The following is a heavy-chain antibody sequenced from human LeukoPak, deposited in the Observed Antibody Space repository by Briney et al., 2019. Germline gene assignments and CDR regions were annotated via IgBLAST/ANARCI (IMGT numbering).Heavy chain of an antibody. CDR3: ARGFSH. V-gene: IGHV4-34*01. CDR1: GGSFNGYY. Sequence: SETLSLTCAVYGGSFNGYYWSWIRQPPGKGLEWIGEINHSGSTTYSPSLKSRVTMSVDTSKNQFSLRLSSVTAADTAVYFCARGFSHWGQGTLVTVFS. CDR2: INHSGST. J-gene: IGHJ4*02.